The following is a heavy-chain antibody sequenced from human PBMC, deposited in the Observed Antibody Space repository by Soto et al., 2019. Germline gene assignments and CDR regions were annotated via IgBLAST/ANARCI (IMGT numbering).Heavy chain of an antibody. V-gene: IGHV3-9*01. J-gene: IGHJ3*02. Sequence: EVQLVESGGGLVQPGRSLRLSCAASGFTFDDYAMHWVRQAPGKGLEWVSGISWNSGSIGYADSVKGRFTISRDNAKNSLYLQMNSLRAEDTALYSCAKEGYSSSWYGDAFDIWGQGTMVTVSS. D-gene: IGHD6-13*01. CDR2: ISWNSGSI. CDR3: AKEGYSSSWYGDAFDI. CDR1: GFTFDDYA.